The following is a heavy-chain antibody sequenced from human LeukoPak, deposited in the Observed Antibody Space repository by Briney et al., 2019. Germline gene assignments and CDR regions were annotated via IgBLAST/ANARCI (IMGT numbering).Heavy chain of an antibody. D-gene: IGHD3-9*01. CDR3: AGAPRYYDILTGFFEFDP. CDR2: IYYSGST. CDR1: GGSVSSGSYY. V-gene: IGHV4-61*01. Sequence: SETLSLTCTVSGGSVSSGSYYWSWIRQPPGKGLEWIGYIYYSGSTNYNPSLKSRVTISVDTSKNQFSLKLSSVTAADTAVYYCAGAPRYYDILTGFFEFDPWGQGTLVTVSS. J-gene: IGHJ5*02.